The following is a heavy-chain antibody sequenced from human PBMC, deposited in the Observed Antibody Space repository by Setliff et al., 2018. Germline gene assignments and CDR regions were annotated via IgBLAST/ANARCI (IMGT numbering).Heavy chain of an antibody. J-gene: IGHJ6*03. D-gene: IGHD1-26*01. Sequence: PSETLSLTCSISDGSIGSSYWNWIRHSPGKGLEFIGYVYYSGTANYSPSLRSRVTISGDTSKNQVSLRLSSVTAADTAVYYCATRKSSGRLYYMDVWGKGTTVTVSS. CDR1: DGSIGSSY. V-gene: IGHV4-59*01. CDR2: VYYSGTA. CDR3: ATRKSSGRLYYMDV.